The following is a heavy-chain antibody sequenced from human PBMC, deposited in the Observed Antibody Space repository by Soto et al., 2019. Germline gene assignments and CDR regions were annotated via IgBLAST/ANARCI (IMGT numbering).Heavy chain of an antibody. Sequence: QVQLVESGGGVVQPGRSLRLSCAASGFTFSSYAMHWVRQAPGKGLEWVAVIWYDGSEKYYADSVKGRFTISRDNSKNTLYLQMNSLRVEDTAVYYCARDRGAAARLFDYWGQGSLVTVSS. D-gene: IGHD6-13*01. V-gene: IGHV3-33*01. CDR3: ARDRGAAARLFDY. J-gene: IGHJ4*02. CDR1: GFTFSSYA. CDR2: IWYDGSEK.